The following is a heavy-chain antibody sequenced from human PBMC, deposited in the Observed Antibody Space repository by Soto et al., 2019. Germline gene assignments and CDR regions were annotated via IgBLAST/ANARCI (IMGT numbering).Heavy chain of an antibody. D-gene: IGHD3-10*01. CDR1: GFTFSSYG. J-gene: IGHJ6*02. V-gene: IGHV3-23*01. CDR2: ISGSGGST. CDR3: AKVGVRGVPSYFSMDV. Sequence: PSETLRLSCAASGFTFSSYGMSWVRQSPGKGLEWVSAISGSGGSTYYADSVTGRFTISRDNSKNKVYLQIDSLGPGDTAVYYCAKVGVRGVPSYFSMDVWGQGTTVTVSS.